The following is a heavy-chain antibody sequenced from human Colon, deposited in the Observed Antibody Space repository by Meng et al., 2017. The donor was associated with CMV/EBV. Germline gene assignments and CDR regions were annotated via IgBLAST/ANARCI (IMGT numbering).Heavy chain of an antibody. CDR3: AKETRYPDYSYGMDV. J-gene: IGHJ6*02. V-gene: IGHV3-53*05. Sequence: GGSLRLSCAASGFTVSSNYMSWVRQTPGKGLEWVSVIYSGGSTYYTDSVKGRFTISRDNAKNSLYLQMNSLRAEDTALYYCAKETRYPDYSYGMDVWGQGTTVTVSS. CDR1: GFTVSSNY. D-gene: IGHD1-1*01. CDR2: IYSGGST.